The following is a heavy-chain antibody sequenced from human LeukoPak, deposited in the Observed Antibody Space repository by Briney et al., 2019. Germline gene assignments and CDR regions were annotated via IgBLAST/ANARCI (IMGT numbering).Heavy chain of an antibody. V-gene: IGHV4-34*01. Sequence: PSETLSLTCAVYGGSFSGYYWSWIRQPPGKGLEWIGEINHSGSTNYNPSLKSRVTISVDTSKNQFSLKLSSVTAADTAVYYCARAEETTYYYGSSGYYKFDYWGQGTWSPSPQ. CDR1: GGSFSGYY. CDR3: ARAEETTYYYGSSGYYKFDY. D-gene: IGHD3-22*01. J-gene: IGHJ4*02. CDR2: INHSGST.